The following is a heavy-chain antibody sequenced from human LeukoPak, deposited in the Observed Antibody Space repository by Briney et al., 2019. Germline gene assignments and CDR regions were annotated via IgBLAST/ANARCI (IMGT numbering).Heavy chain of an antibody. D-gene: IGHD2-2*01. CDR3: ARGSVFGYCSSTSCKGYYYYGMDV. J-gene: IGHJ6*02. V-gene: IGHV4-59*12. CDR2: IYYSGST. CDR1: GGSISSYY. Sequence: SETLSLTCTVSGGSISSYYWSWIRQPPGKGLEWIGYIYYSGSTNYNPSLKSRVTISVDTSKNQFSLKLSSVTAADTAVYYCARGSVFGYCSSTSCKGYYYYGMDVWGQGTTVTVSS.